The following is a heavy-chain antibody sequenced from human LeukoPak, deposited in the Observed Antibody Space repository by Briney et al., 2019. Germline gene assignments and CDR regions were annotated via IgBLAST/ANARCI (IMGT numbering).Heavy chain of an antibody. CDR1: GGTVSSSHA. D-gene: IGHD1-26*01. J-gene: IGHJ4*02. Sequence: SVKVSCKASGGTVSSSHAISWVRQAPGQGLEWMGRIVPMFGTVNYAQKFQGRLTITADTSTSIAYMELSSLRSEDSAVFYCAREWEYWGQGTLVTVSS. CDR3: AREWEY. CDR2: IVPMFGTV. V-gene: IGHV1-69*06.